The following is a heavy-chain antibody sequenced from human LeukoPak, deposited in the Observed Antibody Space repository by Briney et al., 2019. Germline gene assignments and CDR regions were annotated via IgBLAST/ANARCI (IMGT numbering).Heavy chain of an antibody. CDR3: ARAKVFLRHLIDY. J-gene: IGHJ4*02. Sequence: ASVKVSCKASGYTFTGYYMHWVRRAPGQGLEWMGWINPNGGGTNYAQNFQGRVTMTRDTSISTAYMELSRLRSDDTAVYYCARAKVFLRHLIDYWGQGTLVTVSS. CDR2: INPNGGGT. D-gene: IGHD3-10*01. CDR1: GYTFTGYY. V-gene: IGHV1-2*02.